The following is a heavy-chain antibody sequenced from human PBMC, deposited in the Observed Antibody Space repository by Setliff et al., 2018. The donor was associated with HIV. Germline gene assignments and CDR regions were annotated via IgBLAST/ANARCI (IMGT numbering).Heavy chain of an antibody. CDR2: VYYSGST. CDR3: ARVHYSWDSFDY. CDR1: GGSISSYY. Sequence: PSETLSLTCTVSGGSISSYYWSWIRQPPGKGLEWIGYVYYSGSTNYNPSLKSRVTISVDSSKNQFSLRLSSVTAADTAVYYCARVHYSWDSFDYWGQGTLVTV. J-gene: IGHJ4*02. D-gene: IGHD2-15*01. V-gene: IGHV4-59*01.